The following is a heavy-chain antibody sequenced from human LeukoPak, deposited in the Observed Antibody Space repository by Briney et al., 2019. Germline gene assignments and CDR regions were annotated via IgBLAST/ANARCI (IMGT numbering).Heavy chain of an antibody. CDR3: ARISSSSGTYRESLYYYMDV. Sequence: SETLSLTCTVSGGSISTYYWTWIRQPPGKGLEWIGCINFSGTTKYNPSLKSRVTISLDTSNNQFSLKLHSVTAADTAVYYCARISSSSGTYRESLYYYMDVWGKGTTVTVSS. D-gene: IGHD1-26*01. CDR2: INFSGTT. V-gene: IGHV4-59*12. CDR1: GGSISTYY. J-gene: IGHJ6*03.